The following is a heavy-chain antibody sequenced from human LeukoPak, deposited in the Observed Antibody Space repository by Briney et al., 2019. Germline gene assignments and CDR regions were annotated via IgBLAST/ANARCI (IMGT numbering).Heavy chain of an antibody. Sequence: GGSLRLSCAASGFTFTSYAMSWVRQAPGRGLEWVSSICGSGGSAYYADSVKGRFTISRDNSKNTLYLQMNSLRAEDTAVYYCAKIDGSGSYSCFDYWGQGTLVTVSS. CDR2: ICGSGGSA. CDR3: AKIDGSGSYSCFDY. CDR1: GFTFTSYA. V-gene: IGHV3-23*01. D-gene: IGHD3-10*01. J-gene: IGHJ4*02.